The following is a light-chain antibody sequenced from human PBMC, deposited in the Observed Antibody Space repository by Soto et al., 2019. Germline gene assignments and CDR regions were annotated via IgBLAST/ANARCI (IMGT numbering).Light chain of an antibody. CDR2: GNN. CDR3: QSDDSTLRGLVA. Sequence: QSVLTQPPSVSGAPGQRVTISCTGSSSNIGATSDVHWYQQLPGAAPKLLIYGNNNRPSGVPARFSGSKSGTSASLAITGLQVEDEADYYCQSDDSTLRGLVAFGGGTKVTVL. CDR1: SSNIGATSD. V-gene: IGLV1-40*01. J-gene: IGLJ2*01.